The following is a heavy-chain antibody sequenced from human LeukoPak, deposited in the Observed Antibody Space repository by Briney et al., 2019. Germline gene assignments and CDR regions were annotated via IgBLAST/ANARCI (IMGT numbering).Heavy chain of an antibody. Sequence: SETLSLTCAVSGVSFQSDSWTWIRQPPGRGLEWIGEINHSGTTNYNPSLKSRVSVSVDTSKKQFSLTLTSVTAADTALYFCATEGLASPGSQWHALDLWGQGTMVTVSS. CDR3: ATEGLASPGSQWHALDL. CDR2: INHSGTT. V-gene: IGHV4-34*01. CDR1: GVSFQSDS. J-gene: IGHJ3*01. D-gene: IGHD6-19*01.